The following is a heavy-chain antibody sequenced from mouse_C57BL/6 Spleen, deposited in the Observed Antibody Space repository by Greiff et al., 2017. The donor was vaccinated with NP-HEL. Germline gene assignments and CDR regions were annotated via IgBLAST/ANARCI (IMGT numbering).Heavy chain of an antibody. CDR1: GYTFTDYY. V-gene: IGHV1-26*01. CDR2: INPNNGGT. Sequence: EVQLQQSGPELVKPGASVKISCKASGYTFTDYYMNWVKQSHGKSLEWIGDINPNNGGTSYNQKFKGKATLTVDKSSSTAYMELRSLTSEDSAVYYCAQLTGKGAWFAYLGQGTLVTVSA. D-gene: IGHD4-1*01. CDR3: AQLTGKGAWFAY. J-gene: IGHJ3*01.